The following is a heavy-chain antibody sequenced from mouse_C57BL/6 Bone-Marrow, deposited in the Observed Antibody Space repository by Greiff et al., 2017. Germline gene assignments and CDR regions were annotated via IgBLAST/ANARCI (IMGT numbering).Heavy chain of an antibody. CDR2: ISIGGSYT. CDR1: GFTFSSYG. CDR3: ARHGNYVPYYAMDY. V-gene: IGHV5-6*01. D-gene: IGHD1-1*01. Sequence: EVKLVESGGDLVKPGGSLKLSCAASGFTFSSYGMSWVRQTPDKRLEWVATISIGGSYTYYPDSVKGRFTITRDNANNTLYLQMSSLKPEDTAMYYCARHGNYVPYYAMDYWGQGTSVTVSS. J-gene: IGHJ4*01.